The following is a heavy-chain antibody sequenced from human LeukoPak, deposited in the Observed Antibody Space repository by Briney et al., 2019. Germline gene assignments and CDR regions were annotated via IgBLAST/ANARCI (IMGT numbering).Heavy chain of an antibody. CDR2: INHSGST. CDR3: ARRDEYSGYDY. Sequence: SETLSLTCAVYGGSFSGYHWSWIRQPPGKGLEWIGEINHSGSTNYNPSLKSRVTISVDTSKNQFSLKLSSVTAADTAVYYCARRDEYSGYDYWGQGTLVTVS. D-gene: IGHD5-12*01. CDR1: GGSFSGYH. V-gene: IGHV4-34*01. J-gene: IGHJ4*02.